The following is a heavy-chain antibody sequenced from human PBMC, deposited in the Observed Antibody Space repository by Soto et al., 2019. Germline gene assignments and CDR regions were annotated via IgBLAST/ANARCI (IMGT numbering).Heavy chain of an antibody. J-gene: IGHJ6*02. Sequence: PSQTLSLTCXISGDSVSSNSAAWNWIRQSPSRGLEWLGRTYYRSKWYNDYAVSVKSRITINPDTSKNQFSLQLNSVTPEDTAVYYCARRNTYYYGSGSYYNYYGMDVWGQGTTVTVSS. D-gene: IGHD3-10*01. CDR1: GDSVSSNSAA. V-gene: IGHV6-1*01. CDR3: ARRNTYYYGSGSYYNYYGMDV. CDR2: TYYRSKWYN.